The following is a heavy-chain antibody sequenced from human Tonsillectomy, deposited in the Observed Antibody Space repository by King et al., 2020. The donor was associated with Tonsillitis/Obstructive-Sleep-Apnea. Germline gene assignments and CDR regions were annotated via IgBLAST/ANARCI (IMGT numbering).Heavy chain of an antibody. J-gene: IGHJ4*02. V-gene: IGHV3-23*04. CDR1: GFIFSNYA. D-gene: IGHD3-3*01. CDR3: ALPRRGFYPGFLYHGFDY. CDR2: ISRNGDSS. Sequence: VQLVESGGGLVQPGGSLRISCAASGFIFSNYALTWVRQAPGKGLEWVSTISRNGDSSYYADSVKGRFTISRDSSKMMYLQMTSLRAEDTAVYYCALPRRGFYPGFLYHGFDYWGQGTLVTVSS.